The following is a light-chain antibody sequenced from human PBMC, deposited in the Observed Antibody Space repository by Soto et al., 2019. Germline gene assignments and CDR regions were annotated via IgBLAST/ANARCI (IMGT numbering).Light chain of an antibody. CDR3: QQYGSIPWT. CDR1: ESVVSNY. CDR2: DAS. V-gene: IGKV3-20*01. Sequence: IVLTQSPGTLSLSPGERATLSCWATESVVSNYLAWYQLKPGQAPRLLIYDASSRATGIPDRFSGSGSGTDFTLTISRLEPEDFAVYYCQQYGSIPWTFGQGTKVDIK. J-gene: IGKJ1*01.